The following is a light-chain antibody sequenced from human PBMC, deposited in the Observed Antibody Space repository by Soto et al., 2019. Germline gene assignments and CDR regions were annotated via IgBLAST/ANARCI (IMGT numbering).Light chain of an antibody. CDR2: RAS. CDR1: QNIYYN. CDR3: LQYHNLWA. Sequence: ILMTQSPATLSVSPGESATLSCRASQNIYYNVAWYQHRPGQAPRLLIYRASTRAPGVPSRFSGSGSGTEFTITISSLQPEDFTVYSCLQYHNLWAFGKGTKVDIK. V-gene: IGKV3-15*01. J-gene: IGKJ1*01.